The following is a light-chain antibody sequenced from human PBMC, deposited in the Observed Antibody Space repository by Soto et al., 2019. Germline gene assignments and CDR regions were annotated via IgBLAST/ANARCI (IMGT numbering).Light chain of an antibody. J-gene: IGLJ1*01. CDR1: SNDVGGYNY. V-gene: IGLV2-11*01. Sequence: QSALTQPRSVSGSPGQSVTISCTGSSNDVGGYNYVSWYQQRPGKAPKLLIYGVTKWQPGVPDRFSGSKSGNTASLTISGLQADDEADYYCCSYVGTSSSFVFGTGTKVTVL. CDR2: GVT. CDR3: CSYVGTSSSFV.